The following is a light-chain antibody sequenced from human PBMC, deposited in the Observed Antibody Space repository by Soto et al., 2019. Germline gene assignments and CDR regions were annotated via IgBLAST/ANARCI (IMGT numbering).Light chain of an antibody. CDR3: QHYRNWPPWT. V-gene: IGKV3-15*01. CDR2: GAS. Sequence: EIVMTQSPATLSVSPGERATLSCRASQSISSNLAWYQQKPGQAPRLLIYGASTRATGIPARFSGSGYGTEVTLTISSLQSEDFAVYYCQHYRNWPPWTFGQGTKVEIK. CDR1: QSISSN. J-gene: IGKJ1*01.